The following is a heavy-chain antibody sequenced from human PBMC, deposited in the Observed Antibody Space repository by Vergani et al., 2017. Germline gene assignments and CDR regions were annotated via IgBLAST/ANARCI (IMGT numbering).Heavy chain of an antibody. CDR1: GDFISSGYY. CDR3: ARDGYCRGGTCYPPKKYYYYGMDV. V-gene: IGHV4-38-2*02. D-gene: IGHD2-15*01. CDR2: IYHSGST. J-gene: IGHJ6*02. Sequence: QVQLQESGPGLVKPSEPLSLTCTVSGDFISSGYYWGWIRQPPGKGLEWIGSIYHSGSTYYNPSLKSRVTISVDTSKNQFSLKLSSGTAADTAVYYCARDGYCRGGTCYPPKKYYYYGMDVWGQGTTVTVSS.